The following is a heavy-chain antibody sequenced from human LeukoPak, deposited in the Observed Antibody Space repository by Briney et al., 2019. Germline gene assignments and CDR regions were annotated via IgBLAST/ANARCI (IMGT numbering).Heavy chain of an antibody. V-gene: IGHV3-33*01. J-gene: IGHJ4*02. CDR1: EFTFSSYG. Sequence: GGSLRLSCAASEFTFSSYGMHWVRQAPGKGLEWVAVIWYDGSNKVYADSVKGRFTISRDNSKNMLYLQMNNLRAEDTAVYYCARDGRQWLALSYWGQGTLVTVSS. CDR2: IWYDGSNK. CDR3: ARDGRQWLALSY. D-gene: IGHD6-19*01.